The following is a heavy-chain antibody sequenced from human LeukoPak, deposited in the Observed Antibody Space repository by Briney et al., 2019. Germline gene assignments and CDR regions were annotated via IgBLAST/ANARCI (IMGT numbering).Heavy chain of an antibody. CDR3: ASFEWPYYYDSSGYYFDY. D-gene: IGHD3-22*01. CDR2: IIPIFGTA. Sequence: SVKVSCKASGGTFSSYAISWVRQAPGQGLEWMGGIIPIFGTANYAQKFQGRVTITADESTSTAYMELSSLRSEDTAVYYRASFEWPYYYDSSGYYFDYWGQGTLVTVSS. V-gene: IGHV1-69*13. CDR1: GGTFSSYA. J-gene: IGHJ4*02.